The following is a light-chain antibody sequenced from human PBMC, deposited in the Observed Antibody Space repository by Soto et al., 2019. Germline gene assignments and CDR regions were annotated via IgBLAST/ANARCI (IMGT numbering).Light chain of an antibody. V-gene: IGLV2-14*01. J-gene: IGLJ2*01. CDR2: EVS. Sequence: QSALTQPASVSGSPGQSITISCTGTSSDVGGYNYVSWYQHHPGKAPKLMIYEVSNRPSGVSNRFSGSKSGNTASLTISGLQSEDEADYYFSSYTSSSTLVVFGVGTKLTFL. CDR3: SSYTSSSTLVV. CDR1: SSDVGGYNY.